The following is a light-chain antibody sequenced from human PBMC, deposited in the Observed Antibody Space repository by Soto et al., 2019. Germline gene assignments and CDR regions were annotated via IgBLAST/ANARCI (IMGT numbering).Light chain of an antibody. Sequence: DVQMTQSPSSLSASVGDRVTITCRASQPISNYLNWYQQKVGEAPKVLIFGASSLQSGAPSRFSGSGYGTDFTLAINNLHPDDFATYYCQQPNAVPPTFGQGTRLDNK. CDR1: QPISNY. CDR2: GAS. J-gene: IGKJ5*01. CDR3: QQPNAVPPT. V-gene: IGKV1-39*01.